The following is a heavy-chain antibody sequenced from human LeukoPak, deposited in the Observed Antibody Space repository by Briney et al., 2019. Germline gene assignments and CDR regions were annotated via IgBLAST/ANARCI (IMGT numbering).Heavy chain of an antibody. CDR2: IRSKTHGGTT. CDR3: AKDSFGYSSSRRRYNWFDP. V-gene: IGHV3-49*04. D-gene: IGHD6-13*01. Sequence: AGGSLRLSCTASGFTFGDYAMSWVRQAPGKGLEWVGFIRSKTHGGTTEFAAPVKDRFSISRDNSKNTLYLQMNSLRAEDTAVYYCAKDSFGYSSSRRRYNWFDPWGQGTLVTVSS. J-gene: IGHJ5*02. CDR1: GFTFGDYA.